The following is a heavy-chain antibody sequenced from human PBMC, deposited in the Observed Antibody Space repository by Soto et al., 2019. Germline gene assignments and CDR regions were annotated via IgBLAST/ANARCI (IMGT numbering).Heavy chain of an antibody. CDR2: IYYSGST. CDR1: GGSISSGGYY. CDR3: ARVGTMIVGTWYFHY. V-gene: IGHV4-31*03. D-gene: IGHD3-22*01. J-gene: IGHJ4*02. Sequence: QVQLQESGPGLVKPSQTLSLTCTVSGGSISSGGYYWSWIRQHPGKGLEWIGYIYYSGSTYYNPSLKSRLTISVDTSKNQFSLKLSSVTAADTAVYYCARVGTMIVGTWYFHYWGQGTLVTVSS.